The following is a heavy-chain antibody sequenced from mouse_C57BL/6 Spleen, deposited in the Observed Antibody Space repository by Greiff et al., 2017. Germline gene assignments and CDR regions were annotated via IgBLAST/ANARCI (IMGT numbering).Heavy chain of an antibody. CDR3: ARHIDY. CDR2: ISSGGSYT. CDR1: GFTFSSYG. Sequence: DVMLVESGGDLVKPGGSLKLSCAASGFTFSSYGMSWVRQTPDKRLEWVATISSGGSYTSYPDSVKGRFTISRDNAKNTLYLQLSSLKSEDTAMYYCARHIDYWGQGTSVTVSS. V-gene: IGHV5-6*02. J-gene: IGHJ4*01.